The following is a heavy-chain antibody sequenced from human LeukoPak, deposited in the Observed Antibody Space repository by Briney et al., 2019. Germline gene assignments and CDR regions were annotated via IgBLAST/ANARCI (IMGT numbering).Heavy chain of an antibody. CDR3: ARKYSDGPNDAFDI. V-gene: IGHV4-61*01. J-gene: IGHJ3*02. Sequence: PSETLSLTCTVSGGSLSSGSYYWSWIRQPPGKGLEWIGYIYYSGSTNYNPSPKSRVTISVDTSKNQFSLKLSSVTAADTAVYYCARKYSDGPNDAFDIWGQGTMVTVSS. D-gene: IGHD5-18*01. CDR1: GGSLSSGSYY. CDR2: IYYSGST.